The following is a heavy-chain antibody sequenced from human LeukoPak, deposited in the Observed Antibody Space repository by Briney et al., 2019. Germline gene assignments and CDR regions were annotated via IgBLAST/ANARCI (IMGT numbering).Heavy chain of an antibody. CDR2: INPNSGGT. V-gene: IGHV1-2*02. D-gene: IGHD5-18*01. Sequence: ASVKVSCKASGYTFTGYYMHWVRQAPGQGLEWMGWINPNSGGTNYAQKFQGRITMTRDTSISTAYMELSRLRSDDTAVYYCARGRLYSYGLINFDYWGQGTLVTVSS. CDR1: GYTFTGYY. CDR3: ARGRLYSYGLINFDY. J-gene: IGHJ4*02.